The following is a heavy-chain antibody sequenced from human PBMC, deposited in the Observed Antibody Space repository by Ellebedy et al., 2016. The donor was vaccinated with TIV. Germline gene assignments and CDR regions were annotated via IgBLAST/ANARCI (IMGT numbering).Heavy chain of an antibody. V-gene: IGHV4-39*07. Sequence: SETLSLXCTVSGGSISSSSYYWGWIRQPPGKGLEWIGSIYYSGSTYYNPSLKSRVTISVDTSKNQFSLKLSSVTAADTAVYYSVRYYYGSGIYPAGGYFDYWGQGTLVTVSS. CDR2: IYYSGST. J-gene: IGHJ4*02. CDR3: VRYYYGSGIYPAGGYFDY. D-gene: IGHD3-10*01. CDR1: GGSISSSSYY.